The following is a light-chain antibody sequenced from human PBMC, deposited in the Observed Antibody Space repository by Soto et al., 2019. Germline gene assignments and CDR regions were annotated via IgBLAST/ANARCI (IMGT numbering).Light chain of an antibody. CDR1: QSVSSN. V-gene: IGKV3-15*01. CDR2: GAS. J-gene: IGKJ1*01. Sequence: EIVMTQSPATLPVSPGERVTLSCRASQSVSSNLAWYQQKVGQAPRLLIYGASTRATGIPARFSGSGSGTKFTLTISSLQPDDSATYYCQQYESYWTFGQGTKVDIK. CDR3: QQYESYWT.